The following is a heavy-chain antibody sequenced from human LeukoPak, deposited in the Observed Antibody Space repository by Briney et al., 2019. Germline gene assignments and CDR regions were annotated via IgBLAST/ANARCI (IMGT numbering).Heavy chain of an antibody. D-gene: IGHD3-16*02. CDR1: GGSITFGSYY. J-gene: IGHJ4*02. Sequence: SQTLSLTCTVSGGSITFGSYYWTWIRQPAGKGLKWIGRIYTSGRTFYNPSLKSRVTISMDTSMNQFYLRLNSVTAADTAVYYCARARVIPASFDDWGQGALVTVSS. CDR3: ARARVIPASFDD. V-gene: IGHV4-61*02. CDR2: IYTSGRT.